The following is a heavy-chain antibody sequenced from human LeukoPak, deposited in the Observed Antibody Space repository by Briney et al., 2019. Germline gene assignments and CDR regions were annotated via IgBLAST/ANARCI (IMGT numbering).Heavy chain of an antibody. CDR3: ATAPYDSIGIFDY. V-gene: IGHV3-43D*03. CDR1: GFTFDDYA. Sequence: GGSLRLSCAASGFTFDDYAMHWVRQAPGKGLECVSLISWDGDSTYYSDSVKGRFTISRDNNKNSLYLQMNSLRTEDNALYYCATAPYDSIGIFDYWGQGTLVTVSS. D-gene: IGHD3-22*01. CDR2: ISWDGDST. J-gene: IGHJ4*02.